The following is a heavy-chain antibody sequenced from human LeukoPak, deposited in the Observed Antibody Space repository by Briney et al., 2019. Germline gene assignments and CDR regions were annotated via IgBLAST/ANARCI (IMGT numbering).Heavy chain of an antibody. CDR2: ITSSSSSI. V-gene: IGHV3-48*04. CDR1: GFTFSSYS. J-gene: IGHJ4*02. D-gene: IGHD2-15*01. Sequence: GGSLRLSCAASGFTFSSYSLNWVRQAPGKGLEWVSYITSSSSSIYYADSVNGRSTISRDNAKDSLYLQMNSLRAEDTAMYYCAIDYCSGGRCYSVDYWGQGTLVTVSS. CDR3: AIDYCSGGRCYSVDY.